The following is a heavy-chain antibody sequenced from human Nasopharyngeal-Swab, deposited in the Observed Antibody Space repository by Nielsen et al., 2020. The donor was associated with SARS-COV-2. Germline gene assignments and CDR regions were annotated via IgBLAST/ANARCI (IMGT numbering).Heavy chain of an antibody. Sequence: SETLSLTCTVSGGSISCSSYYWGWIRQSPGKGLEWIGCFSYSGTTYFNPSLKSQVPISVDTSKNQFSVKLSFVTAADTAVYYCASYYYDSSDYSYWFDPWGQGTLVTVSS. CDR1: GGSISCSSYY. V-gene: IGHV4-39*01. CDR3: ASYYYDSSDYSYWFDP. CDR2: FSYSGTT. D-gene: IGHD3-22*01. J-gene: IGHJ5*02.